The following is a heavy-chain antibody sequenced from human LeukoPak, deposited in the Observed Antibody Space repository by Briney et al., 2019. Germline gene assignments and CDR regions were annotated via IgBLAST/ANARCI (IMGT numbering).Heavy chain of an antibody. V-gene: IGHV4-39*01. CDR2: IYYSGST. J-gene: IGHJ3*02. D-gene: IGHD3-3*01. Sequence: SETLSLTCFVSGDSISSYTTYYWGWIRQPPGKGLEWIGSIYYSGSTYYNPSLKSRVTISVDTSKNQFSLKLSSVTAADTAVYYCASPRITIFGDDAFDIWGQGTMVTVSS. CDR3: ASPRITIFGDDAFDI. CDR1: GDSISSYTTYY.